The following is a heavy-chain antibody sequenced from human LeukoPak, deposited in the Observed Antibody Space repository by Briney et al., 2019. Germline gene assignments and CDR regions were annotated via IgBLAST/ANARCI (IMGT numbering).Heavy chain of an antibody. D-gene: IGHD2-15*01. CDR1: GYTFTSYG. Sequence: ASVKVSCKASGYTFTSYGISWVRQAPGQGLEWMGWISAYNGNTNYAQKLQGRVTITADKSTSTAYMELSSLRSEDTAVYYCASPPVAAPHHDAFDIWGQGTMVTVSS. CDR3: ASPPVAAPHHDAFDI. V-gene: IGHV1-18*01. CDR2: ISAYNGNT. J-gene: IGHJ3*02.